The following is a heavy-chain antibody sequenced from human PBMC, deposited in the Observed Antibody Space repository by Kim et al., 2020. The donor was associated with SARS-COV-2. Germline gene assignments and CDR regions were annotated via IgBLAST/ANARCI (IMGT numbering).Heavy chain of an antibody. D-gene: IGHD2-21*02. CDR1: GYTFTSYG. CDR2: ISAYNGNT. V-gene: IGHV1-18*01. CDR3: ARDPRPYGGNSIAQLGY. J-gene: IGHJ4*02. Sequence: ASVKVSCKASGYTFTSYGISWVRQAPGQGLEWMGWISAYNGNTNYAQKLQGRVTMTTDTSTSTAYMELRSLRSDDTAVYYCARDPRPYGGNSIAQLGYWGQGTLVTVSS.